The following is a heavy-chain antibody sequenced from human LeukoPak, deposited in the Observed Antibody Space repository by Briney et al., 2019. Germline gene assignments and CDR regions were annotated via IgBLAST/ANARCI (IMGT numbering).Heavy chain of an antibody. CDR2: MNGDGTTT. J-gene: IGHJ4*02. Sequence: PSGGSLRLSCAASGFTFSTSWLHWVRQGPGKGLVWVSRMNGDGTTTDYADSVKGRFTISRDNARNTLFLEMNSLRAEDTATYYCARAGNYYFDSWGQGTLVTVSS. CDR1: GFTFSTSW. CDR3: ARAGNYYFDS. V-gene: IGHV3-74*01.